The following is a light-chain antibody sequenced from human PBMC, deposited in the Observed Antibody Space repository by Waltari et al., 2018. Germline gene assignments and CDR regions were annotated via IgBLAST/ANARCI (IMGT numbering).Light chain of an antibody. CDR3: SSYTSSSTLEV. CDR2: DVS. V-gene: IGLV2-14*01. J-gene: IGLJ1*01. Sequence: QSALTQPASVSGSPGQSITISCPGTSRDVGGYNYVSWYQQHPGKAPKLMIYDVSNRPSGVSNRFSGSKSGNTASLTISGLQAEDEADYYCSSYTSSSTLEVFGTGTKVTVL. CDR1: SRDVGGYNY.